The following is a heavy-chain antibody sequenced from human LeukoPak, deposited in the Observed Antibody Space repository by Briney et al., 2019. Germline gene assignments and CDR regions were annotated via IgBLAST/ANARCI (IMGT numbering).Heavy chain of an antibody. V-gene: IGHV3-74*01. CDR2: INSDGSST. J-gene: IGHJ6*03. D-gene: IGHD3-3*01. Sequence: GGSLRLSCAASGFTFSSYWMYWVRQAPGKGLVWVSRINSDGSSTSYADSVKGRFTISRDSAKNTLYLQMNSLRAEDTAVYSCARGDRPAHDFWSGIAYYMDVWGKGTTVPVS. CDR3: ARGDRPAHDFWSGIAYYMDV. CDR1: GFTFSSYW.